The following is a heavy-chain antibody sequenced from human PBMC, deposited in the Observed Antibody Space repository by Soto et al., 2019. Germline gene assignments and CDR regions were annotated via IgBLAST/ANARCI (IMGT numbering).Heavy chain of an antibody. CDR3: ARHVNAGAAALAY. CDR2: IHYSGST. V-gene: IGHV4-39*01. Sequence: QLQLRESGPGLITPSETLSLTCRVSGDALRDTIYYWGWIRQSPGKGLEWIGSIHYSGSTHFHPSVKSRVTISVDTSKHEFSLRLSSVPAADTAVYYCARHVNAGAAALAYWGQGITVTVSS. CDR1: GDALRDTIYY. D-gene: IGHD1-1*01. J-gene: IGHJ4*02.